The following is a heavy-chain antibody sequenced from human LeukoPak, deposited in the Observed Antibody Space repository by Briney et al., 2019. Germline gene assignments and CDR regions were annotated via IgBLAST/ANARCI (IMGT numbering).Heavy chain of an antibody. V-gene: IGHV3-7*01. CDR3: ARDSVIFKVVIENYGMDV. D-gene: IGHD3-22*01. CDR1: GFTFSSYW. CDR2: IKQDGSEK. Sequence: GGSLRLSCAASGFTFSSYWMSWVRQAPGKGLEWVANIKQDGSEKYYVDSVKGRFTISRDNAKNSLYLQMNSLRAEGTAVYYCARDSVIFKVVIENYGMDVWGQGTTVTVSS. J-gene: IGHJ6*02.